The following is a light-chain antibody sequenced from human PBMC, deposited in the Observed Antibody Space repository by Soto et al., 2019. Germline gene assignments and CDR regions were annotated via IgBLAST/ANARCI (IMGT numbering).Light chain of an antibody. CDR3: SSYVSGFSYV. CDR1: SSDIGGHNA. J-gene: IGLJ1*01. CDR2: DVT. V-gene: IGLV2-14*01. Sequence: QSALTQPASVSGSPGHSITISCTGTSSDIGGHNAVSWYQQYSGEAPRLLIYDVTSRAAGVSNRFSASKSGNTASLTISGLQAEYEADYYGSSYVSGFSYVLGLGPEVTVL.